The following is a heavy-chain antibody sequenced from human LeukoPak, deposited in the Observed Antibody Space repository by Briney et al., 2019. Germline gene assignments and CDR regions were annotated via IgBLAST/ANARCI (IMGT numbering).Heavy chain of an antibody. Sequence: PGGSLRLSCAASGFTFSNYWMHWVRQAPGEALMWVSRIKSDGSSTTYADSAKGRFTISRDNAKNTLYLQMNSLRAEDTAVYYCARDQPYKLGPNWFDPWGQGTLVTVSS. CDR3: ARDQPYKLGPNWFDP. J-gene: IGHJ5*02. V-gene: IGHV3-74*01. D-gene: IGHD7-27*01. CDR1: GFTFSNYW. CDR2: IKSDGSST.